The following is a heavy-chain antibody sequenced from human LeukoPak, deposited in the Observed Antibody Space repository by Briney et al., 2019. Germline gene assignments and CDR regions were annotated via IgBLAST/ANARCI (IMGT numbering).Heavy chain of an antibody. V-gene: IGHV3-23*01. CDR1: GFTFSSFG. Sequence: GGSLRLSCAASGFTFSSFGMSWVRQSPETGLEWVSVSGGSGGATHYAESVKGRFTISRDNSKNTLYLEMSRLRADDTALYYCAKGKDFNGYYVDSWGQGTLVTVSS. CDR3: AKGKDFNGYYVDS. D-gene: IGHD3-3*01. J-gene: IGHJ4*02. CDR2: SGGSGGAT.